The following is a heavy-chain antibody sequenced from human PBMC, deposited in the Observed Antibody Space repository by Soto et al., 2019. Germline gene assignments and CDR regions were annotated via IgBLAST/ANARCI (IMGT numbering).Heavy chain of an antibody. Sequence: QVQLEQSGAELKMPGSSVKVSCRASGGTFGNLAISWVRQAPGQGPEWVAGIIPIYGTSNAADEFRGRITLYADESTATAYMELSSLKSEDTVVSYCATGTSYGYNYWYFDLWGRGTQVNVSS. J-gene: IGHJ2*01. V-gene: IGHV1-69*01. D-gene: IGHD1-7*01. CDR3: ATGTSYGYNYWYFDL. CDR2: IIPIYGTS. CDR1: GGTFGNLA.